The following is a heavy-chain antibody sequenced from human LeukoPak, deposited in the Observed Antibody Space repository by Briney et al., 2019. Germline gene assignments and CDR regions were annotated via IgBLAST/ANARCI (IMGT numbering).Heavy chain of an antibody. CDR2: ISSSSSYI. CDR1: GSTFSSYS. J-gene: IGHJ4*02. Sequence: GGSLRLSCAASGSTFSSYSMNWVRQAPGKGLEWVSSISSSSSYIYYADSVKGRFTISRDNAKNSLYLQMNSLRAEDTAVYYCARAVSSGRFDYWGQGTLVTVSS. D-gene: IGHD6-6*01. CDR3: ARAVSSGRFDY. V-gene: IGHV3-21*01.